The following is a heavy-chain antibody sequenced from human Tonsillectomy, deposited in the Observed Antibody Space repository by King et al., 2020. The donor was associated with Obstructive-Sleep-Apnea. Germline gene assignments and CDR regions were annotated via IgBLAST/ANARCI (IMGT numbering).Heavy chain of an antibody. CDR1: GYTFTSYY. Sequence: VQLVESGAEVKKPGASVKVSCKASGYTFTSYYMHWVRQAPGQGLEWMGIINPSGGSTSYAQKFQGRVTMTRDTSTSTVYMELSSLRSEDTAVYYCARGGLIVVVPRAFDIWGQGTMVTVSS. J-gene: IGHJ3*02. CDR2: INPSGGST. D-gene: IGHD3-22*01. V-gene: IGHV1-46*01. CDR3: ARGGLIVVVPRAFDI.